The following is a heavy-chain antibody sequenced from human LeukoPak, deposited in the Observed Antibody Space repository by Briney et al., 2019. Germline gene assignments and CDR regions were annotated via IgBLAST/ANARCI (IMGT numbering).Heavy chain of an antibody. CDR2: ISSSSSYI. V-gene: IGHV3-21*01. Sequence: GGSLRLSCAASGFTFSSYSMNWVRQAPGKGLEWVSSISSSSSYIYYADSVKGRFTISRDNAKNSLYLQMNSLRAEDTAVYYSARGPRPRIPAAGTFDYWGQGTLVTVSS. CDR1: GFTFSSYS. CDR3: ARGPRPRIPAAGTFDY. D-gene: IGHD6-13*01. J-gene: IGHJ4*02.